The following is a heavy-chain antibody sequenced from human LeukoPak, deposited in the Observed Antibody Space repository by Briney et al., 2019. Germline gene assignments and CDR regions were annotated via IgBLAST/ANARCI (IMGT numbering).Heavy chain of an antibody. CDR2: ISSSSSYI. V-gene: IGHV3-21*01. CDR1: GFTFSSYA. J-gene: IGHJ4*02. CDR3: ARAPQKRFDY. Sequence: GGSPRLSCAASGFTFSSYAMHWVRQAPGKGLEWVSSISSSSSYIYYADSVKGRFTISRDNAKNSLYLQMNSLRAEDTAVYYCARAPQKRFDYWGQGTLVTVSS.